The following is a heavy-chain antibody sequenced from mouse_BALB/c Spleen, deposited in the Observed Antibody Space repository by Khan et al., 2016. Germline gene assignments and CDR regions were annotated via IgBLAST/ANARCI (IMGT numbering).Heavy chain of an antibody. CDR3: ARYDYDYAMDY. CDR2: IHYSGST. V-gene: IGHV3-1*02. Sequence: EVQLQESGPDLVKPSQSLSLTCTVSGYSITSCYSWHWIRQFPGNKLEWMGYIHYSGSTNYNPSLKSRISITRDTSKNPFFLQLNSVTTEDTATYYCARYDYDYAMDYWGQGTSVTVSS. D-gene: IGHD2-4*01. J-gene: IGHJ4*01. CDR1: GYSITSCYS.